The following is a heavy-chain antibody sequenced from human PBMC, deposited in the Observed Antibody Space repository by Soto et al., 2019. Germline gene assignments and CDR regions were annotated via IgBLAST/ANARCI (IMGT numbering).Heavy chain of an antibody. Sequence: SVKVSCKASGGTFSSYAISWVRQAPGQGLEWMGGIIPIFGTANYAQKFQGRVTITADESTSTAYMELSSLRSEDTAVYYCARERIAAAGRSWTINWFDPWGQGTLVTVSS. CDR3: ARERIAAAGRSWTINWFDP. CDR1: GGTFSSYA. D-gene: IGHD6-13*01. V-gene: IGHV1-69*13. CDR2: IIPIFGTA. J-gene: IGHJ5*02.